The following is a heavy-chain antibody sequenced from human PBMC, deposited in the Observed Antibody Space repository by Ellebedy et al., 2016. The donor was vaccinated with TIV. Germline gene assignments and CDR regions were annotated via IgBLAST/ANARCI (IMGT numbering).Heavy chain of an antibody. D-gene: IGHD6-19*01. Sequence: MPGGSLRLSCTVSGGSITRTSYYWGWIRQPPGKGLEWIGTIYYSGSTNFNPSLKSRVTISADTSRNQFSLKLSSVTAADTAVYYCARSGGWYTPYDYWGQGTLVTVSS. J-gene: IGHJ4*02. CDR2: IYYSGST. V-gene: IGHV4-39*07. CDR3: ARSGGWYTPYDY. CDR1: GGSITRTSYY.